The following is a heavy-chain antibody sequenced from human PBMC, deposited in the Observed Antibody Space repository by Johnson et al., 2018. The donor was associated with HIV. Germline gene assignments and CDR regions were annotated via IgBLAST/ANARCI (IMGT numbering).Heavy chain of an antibody. Sequence: VQLVESGGGVVQPGRSLRLSCAASGFTFDDYAMHWVRQAPGKGLEWVSGISWNSGSIGYADSVKGRFSISRDNAKNSLYLQMNSLRAEDTAVYYCARTRQGAFDIWGQGTMVTVSS. CDR3: ARTRQGAFDI. CDR2: ISWNSGSI. V-gene: IGHV3-9*01. J-gene: IGHJ3*02. D-gene: IGHD1-14*01. CDR1: GFTFDDYA.